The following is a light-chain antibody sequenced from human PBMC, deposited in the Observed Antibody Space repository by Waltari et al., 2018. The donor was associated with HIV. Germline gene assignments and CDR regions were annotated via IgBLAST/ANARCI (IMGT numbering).Light chain of an antibody. CDR1: SSDVGGYNY. J-gene: IGLJ1*01. V-gene: IGLV2-11*01. CDR3: CSYGGSFFYV. CDR2: DVN. Sequence: QSALTQPRSVSGSPGQSVTISCTGTSSDVGGYNYVSWYQQHPGKAPKLMIYDVNKRPSGGPDRFSGSKSGNTASLTISGLQAEDEADYYCCSYGGSFFYVFGTGTKVTVL.